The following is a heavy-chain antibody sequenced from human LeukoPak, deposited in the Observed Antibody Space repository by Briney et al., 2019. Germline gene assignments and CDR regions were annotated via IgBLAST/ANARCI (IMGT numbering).Heavy chain of an antibody. CDR1: GFTFSSYS. CDR2: ISSSSYI. Sequence: VGSLRLSCAASGFTFSSYSMNWVRQAPGRGLEWVSSISSSSYIYYADSVKGRFTISRDNAKNSLYLQMNSLRAEDTAVYYCARRVRDLDYWGQGTLVTVSS. D-gene: IGHD3-3*01. V-gene: IGHV3-21*01. CDR3: ARRVRDLDY. J-gene: IGHJ4*02.